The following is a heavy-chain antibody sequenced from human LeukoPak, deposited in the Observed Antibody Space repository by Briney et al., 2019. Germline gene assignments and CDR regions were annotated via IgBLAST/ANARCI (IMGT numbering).Heavy chain of an antibody. J-gene: IGHJ5*02. CDR3: APNQGSLA. CDR1: GFTFSSYA. V-gene: IGHV3-30-3*01. D-gene: IGHD3-10*01. CDR2: ISYDGSNK. Sequence: GRSLRLSCVASGFTFSSYAMHWVRQAPGKGLEWVAVISYDGSNKYYADSVKGRFTISRDNSKNTLYLQMNSLRAEDTAVYYCAPNQGSLAWGQGTLVTVSS.